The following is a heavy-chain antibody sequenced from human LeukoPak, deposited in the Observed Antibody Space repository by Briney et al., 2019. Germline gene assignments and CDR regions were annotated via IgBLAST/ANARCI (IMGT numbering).Heavy chain of an antibody. CDR2: INAGNGNT. CDR1: GYTFTSYA. V-gene: IGHV1-3*01. CDR3: ARGGSSGYYYLDY. D-gene: IGHD3-22*01. Sequence: ASVKVSCKASGYTFTSYAMHWVRQAPGQRLEWMGWINAGNGNTKYSQKFQGRVTITRDTSASTAYMELSSLRSEDTAVYYCARGGSSGYYYLDYWGQGTLVTVSS. J-gene: IGHJ4*02.